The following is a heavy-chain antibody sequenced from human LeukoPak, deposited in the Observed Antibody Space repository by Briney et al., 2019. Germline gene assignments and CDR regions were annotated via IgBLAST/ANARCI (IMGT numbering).Heavy chain of an antibody. J-gene: IGHJ6*02. CDR1: GFTFSSYS. CDR3: ASAVAGTDYYYGMDV. D-gene: IGHD6-19*01. Sequence: PGGSLRLSCAASGFTFSSYSMNWVRQAPGKGLEGVSSISSSSSYIYYADSVKGRFTISRDNAKNSLYLQMNSLRAEDTAVYYCASAVAGTDYYYGMDVWGQGTTVTVSS. V-gene: IGHV3-21*01. CDR2: ISSSSSYI.